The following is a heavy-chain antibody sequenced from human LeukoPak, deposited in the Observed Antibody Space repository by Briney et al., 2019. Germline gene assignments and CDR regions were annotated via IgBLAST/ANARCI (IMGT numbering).Heavy chain of an antibody. J-gene: IGHJ6*02. Sequence: SETLSLTCAVYGGSFSGYYWSWIRQPPGKGLEWIGEINHSGSTNYNPSLKSRVTISVDTSKNQFSLKLSSVTAADTAVYYCARGGRVYYVSSGYYYRRSYYYYGMDVWGQGTTVTVSS. D-gene: IGHD3-22*01. CDR3: ARGGRVYYVSSGYYYRRSYYYYGMDV. V-gene: IGHV4-34*01. CDR2: INHSGST. CDR1: GGSFSGYY.